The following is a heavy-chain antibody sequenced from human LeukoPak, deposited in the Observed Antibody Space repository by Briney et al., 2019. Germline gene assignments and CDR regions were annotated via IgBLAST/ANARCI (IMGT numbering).Heavy chain of an antibody. CDR2: IYYSGST. J-gene: IGHJ6*02. CDR1: GGSISSYY. V-gene: IGHV4-59*01. Sequence: SETLSLTCTVSGGSISSYYWSWIRQPHGQGLERIGYIYYSGSTNYNPSLKSRVTISVDTSQNHFSLKLSSVTAADSAVYYCARSSRGTSDYYGMDVWGQGTTVTVSS. CDR3: ARSSRGTSDYYGMDV. D-gene: IGHD1-1*01.